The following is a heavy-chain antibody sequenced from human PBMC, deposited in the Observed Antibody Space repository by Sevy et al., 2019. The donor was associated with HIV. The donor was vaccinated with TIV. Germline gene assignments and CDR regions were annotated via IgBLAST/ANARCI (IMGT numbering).Heavy chain of an antibody. D-gene: IGHD2-15*01. CDR2: ISWNSGAI. CDR3: GRAQGYCVINSCFGGSINAFDI. J-gene: IGHJ3*02. V-gene: IGHV3-9*01. Sequence: GGSLRLSCAASGFAFSDYAMHWVRQVPGKGLEWVSGISWNSGAIGYADSVKGRFTISRVNAKNSLHLQMNSLRVEDTALYYCGRAQGYCVINSCFGGSINAFDIWGQGTMVTVSS. CDR1: GFAFSDYA.